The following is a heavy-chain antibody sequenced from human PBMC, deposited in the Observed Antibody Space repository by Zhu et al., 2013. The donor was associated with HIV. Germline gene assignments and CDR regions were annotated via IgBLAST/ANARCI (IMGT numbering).Heavy chain of an antibody. Sequence: QVQLVQSGAEVKKPGSSVKVSCKASGGTFSSYAISWVRQAPGQGLEWMGGIIPIFGTANYAQKFQGRVTITADESTSTAYMELSSLRSEDTAVYYCARDQGNRLYYYYYGMDVWGRRDHGHRLL. V-gene: IGHV1-69*01. CDR2: IIPIFGTA. CDR3: ARDQGNRLYYYYYGMDV. J-gene: IGHJ6*02. D-gene: IGHD4-4*01. CDR1: GGTFSSYA.